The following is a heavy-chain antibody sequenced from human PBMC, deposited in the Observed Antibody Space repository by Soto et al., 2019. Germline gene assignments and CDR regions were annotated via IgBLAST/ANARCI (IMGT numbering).Heavy chain of an antibody. Sequence: GSLRLSCAASGFTFRSYWMSWVRQAPGKGLEWVANIKQDGSEKYYVDSVKGRFTISRDNAENSLYLQMNSLRAEDTAVYYCARDPPGAGPNFDYWGQGTLVTVSS. D-gene: IGHD2-2*01. V-gene: IGHV3-7*01. J-gene: IGHJ4*02. CDR1: GFTFRSYW. CDR3: ARDPPGAGPNFDY. CDR2: IKQDGSEK.